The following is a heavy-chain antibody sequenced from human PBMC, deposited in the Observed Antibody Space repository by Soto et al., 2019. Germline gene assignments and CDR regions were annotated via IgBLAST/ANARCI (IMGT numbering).Heavy chain of an antibody. J-gene: IGHJ6*03. Sequence: GASVKVSCKASGYTFTSYGISWVRQAPGQGLEWMGWVSAYNGNTNYAQKLQGRVTMTTDTSTSTAYMELRSLRSDDTAVYYCARGRDSGGLHYYMDVWGKGTTVTVSS. CDR2: VSAYNGNT. V-gene: IGHV1-18*01. CDR3: ARGRDSGGLHYYMDV. CDR1: GYTFTSYG. D-gene: IGHD6-25*01.